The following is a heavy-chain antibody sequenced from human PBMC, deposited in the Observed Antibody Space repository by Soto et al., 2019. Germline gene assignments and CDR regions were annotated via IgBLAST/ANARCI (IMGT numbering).Heavy chain of an antibody. J-gene: IGHJ6*02. D-gene: IGHD6-13*01. CDR1: GYTFTGYY. V-gene: IGHV1-2*02. Sequence: GASVKVSCKASGYTFTGYYMHWVRQAPGQGLEWMGWINPNSGGTNYAQKFQGRVTMTRDTSISTAYMELSRLRSDDTAVYYCASDLWYSSSWPYYYYGMDVWGQGTTVTVPS. CDR2: INPNSGGT. CDR3: ASDLWYSSSWPYYYYGMDV.